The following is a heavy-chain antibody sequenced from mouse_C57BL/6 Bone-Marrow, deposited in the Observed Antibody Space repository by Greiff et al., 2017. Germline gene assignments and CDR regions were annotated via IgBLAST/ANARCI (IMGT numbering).Heavy chain of an antibody. V-gene: IGHV1-72*01. D-gene: IGHD2-1*01. CDR3: ARGGNYYSYYAMDY. CDR1: GYTFTSYW. Sequence: QVQLQQPGAELVKPGASVKLSCKASGYTFTSYWMHWVKQRPGRGLEWIGRIDPNSGGTKYNEKFKSKATLTVDKPSSPSYMQLSRLTSEDSAGYSCARGGNYYSYYAMDYWGQGTSVTVSS. CDR2: IDPNSGGT. J-gene: IGHJ4*01.